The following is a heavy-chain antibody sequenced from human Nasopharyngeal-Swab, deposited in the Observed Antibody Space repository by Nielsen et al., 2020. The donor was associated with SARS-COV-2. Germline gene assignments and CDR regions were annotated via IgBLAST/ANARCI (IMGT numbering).Heavy chain of an antibody. J-gene: IGHJ6*02. Sequence: SETLSLTCTVSGASISSYYWSWIRQPAGKGLEWIGRIYTSGSTNYNPSLKSRVTMSVDTSKNQFSLKLSSVTAADTAVYYCARDGQSIAARRGGIYYYYGMDVWGQGTTVTVSS. V-gene: IGHV4-4*07. CDR3: ARDGQSIAARRGGIYYYYGMDV. D-gene: IGHD6-6*01. CDR1: GASISSYY. CDR2: IYTSGST.